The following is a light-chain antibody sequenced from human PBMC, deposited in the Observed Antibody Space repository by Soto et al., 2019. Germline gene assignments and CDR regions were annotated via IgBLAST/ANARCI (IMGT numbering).Light chain of an antibody. CDR3: QQYADWPRT. V-gene: IGKV3D-15*01. CDR1: QSVSSD. J-gene: IGKJ1*01. Sequence: EIVLTQSPATLSVSPGEGATLSCRASQSVSSDLAWYQHRPGQAPRLLISGSSTRATDNPDRFRGSGSGTVFTLTISSLQSEDFAVYYCQQYADWPRTFGQGTKVEIK. CDR2: GSS.